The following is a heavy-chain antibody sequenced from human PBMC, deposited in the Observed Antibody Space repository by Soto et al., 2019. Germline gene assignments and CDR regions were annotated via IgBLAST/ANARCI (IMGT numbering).Heavy chain of an antibody. CDR1: GYTFTSYG. J-gene: IGHJ3*02. D-gene: IGHD1-26*01. CDR3: ARDVRPYIVGAPYAFDI. CDR2: ISAYNGNT. V-gene: IGHV1-18*01. Sequence: GASVKVSCKASGYTFTSYGISWVRQAPGQGLEWMGWISAYNGNTNYAQKLQGRVTMTTDTSTSTAYMELRSLRSDDTAVYYCARDVRPYIVGAPYAFDIWGQGTMVTVSS.